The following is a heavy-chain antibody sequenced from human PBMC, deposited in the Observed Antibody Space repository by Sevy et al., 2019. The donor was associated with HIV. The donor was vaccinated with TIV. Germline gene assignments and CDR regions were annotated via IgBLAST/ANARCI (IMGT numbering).Heavy chain of an antibody. Sequence: GGSLRLSCAVSGFTCRSYWMSWVRQAPGKGLEWVAHIKVDGSEKYHVDSVKDRFTISRDNAKNSLFLQMNSLRVEDTAVYYCARDCSSTSCLWGLDVWGQGTAATVSS. CDR1: GFTCRSYW. J-gene: IGHJ6*02. D-gene: IGHD2-2*01. CDR3: ARDCSSTSCLWGLDV. CDR2: IKVDGSEK. V-gene: IGHV3-7*03.